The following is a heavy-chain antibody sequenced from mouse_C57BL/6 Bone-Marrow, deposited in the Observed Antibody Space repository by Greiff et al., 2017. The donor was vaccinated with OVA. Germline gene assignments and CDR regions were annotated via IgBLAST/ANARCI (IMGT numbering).Heavy chain of an antibody. J-gene: IGHJ1*03. CDR3: ARIITTVVAWYFDV. Sequence: QVTLKVSGPGILQPSQTLSLTCSFSGFSLRTFGMGVGWIRQPSGQGLEWLAHIWWDDDKYYNPALKSRLTISKDTSKNQVFLKIANVDTADTATYYCARIITTVVAWYFDVWGTGTTVTVSS. D-gene: IGHD1-1*01. V-gene: IGHV8-8*01. CDR2: IWWDDDK. CDR1: GFSLRTFGMG.